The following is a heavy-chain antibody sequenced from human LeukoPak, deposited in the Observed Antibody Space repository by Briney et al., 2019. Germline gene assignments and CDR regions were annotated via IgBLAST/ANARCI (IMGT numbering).Heavy chain of an antibody. Sequence: GGSLSLSCAASGFTFSSYGMHWVRLAPGTGMEWVAVVSFDGSNKYYADSVKGRFTISRDNSKNTLYLQMNSLRAEDTAVYYCARSYRRGAITMVRGVANRGVFDIWGQGTMVTVSS. CDR3: ARSYRRGAITMVRGVANRGVFDI. J-gene: IGHJ3*02. CDR1: GFTFSSYG. D-gene: IGHD3-10*01. V-gene: IGHV3-30*03. CDR2: VSFDGSNK.